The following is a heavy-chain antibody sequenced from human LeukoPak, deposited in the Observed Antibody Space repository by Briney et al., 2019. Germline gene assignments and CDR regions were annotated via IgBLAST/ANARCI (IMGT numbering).Heavy chain of an antibody. J-gene: IGHJ4*02. CDR3: ASSTAAAGTYQTLDY. CDR2: IYYSGST. CDR1: GGSIGSSSYY. V-gene: IGHV4-39*01. D-gene: IGHD6-13*01. Sequence: PSETLSLTCTVSGGSIGSSSYYWGWIRQPPGKGLEWIGSIYYSGSTYYNPSLKSRVTISVDTSKNQSSLKLSSVTAADTAVYYRASSTAAAGTYQTLDYWGQGTLVTVSS.